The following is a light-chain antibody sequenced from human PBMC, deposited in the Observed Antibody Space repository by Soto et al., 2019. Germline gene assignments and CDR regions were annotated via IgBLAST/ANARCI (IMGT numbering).Light chain of an antibody. Sequence: CASSTGAVTSGYYPNWFQQKPGQAPRALIYSTNNRYSWTPARFSGSLLGGKAALTLSGVQPEDEADYYCLLYYGGQLGVFGGGTKLTVL. J-gene: IGLJ2*01. V-gene: IGLV7-43*01. CDR2: STN. CDR3: LLYYGGQLGV. CDR1: TGAVTSGYY.